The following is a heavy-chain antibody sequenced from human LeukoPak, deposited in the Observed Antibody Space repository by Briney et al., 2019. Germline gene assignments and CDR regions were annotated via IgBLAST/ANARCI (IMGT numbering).Heavy chain of an antibody. J-gene: IGHJ4*02. CDR3: ARRQYSSGWSDFDY. V-gene: IGHV4-59*12. Sequence: SETLSLTCTVSGGSMSSYYWSWIRQPPGKGLEWIGYIYYSGSTNYNPSLKSRVTISVDTSKNQFSLKLSSVTAADTAVYYCARRQYSSGWSDFDYWGQGTLVTVSS. CDR1: GGSMSSYY. CDR2: IYYSGST. D-gene: IGHD6-19*01.